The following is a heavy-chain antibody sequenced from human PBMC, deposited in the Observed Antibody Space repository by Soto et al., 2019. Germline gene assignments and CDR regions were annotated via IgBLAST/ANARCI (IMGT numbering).Heavy chain of an antibody. CDR2: INAGNGNT. D-gene: IGHD3-10*01. CDR3: ARVAGVRPFDY. Sequence: QVQLVQSGAEVKKPGASVKASCKASGYTFTSYAMHWVRQAPGQRLEWMGWINAGNGNTKYSQKFQGRVTITRDTSASTAYMELSSLRSEDTAVYYCARVAGVRPFDYWGQGTLVTVSS. V-gene: IGHV1-3*01. CDR1: GYTFTSYA. J-gene: IGHJ4*02.